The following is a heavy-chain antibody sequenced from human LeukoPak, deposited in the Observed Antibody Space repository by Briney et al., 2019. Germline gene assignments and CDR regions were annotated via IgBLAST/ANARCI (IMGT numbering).Heavy chain of an antibody. CDR3: AKGRLRLGELSLFDY. D-gene: IGHD3-16*02. J-gene: IGHJ4*02. CDR2: ISYDGSNK. V-gene: IGHV3-30*18. Sequence: GSLRLSCEASGFTVSSNYMSWVRQAPGKGLEWVAVISYDGSNKYYADSVKGRFTISRDNSRNTLYLQMSSLRAEDTAVYYCAKGRLRLGELSLFDYWGQGTLVTVSS. CDR1: GFTVSSNY.